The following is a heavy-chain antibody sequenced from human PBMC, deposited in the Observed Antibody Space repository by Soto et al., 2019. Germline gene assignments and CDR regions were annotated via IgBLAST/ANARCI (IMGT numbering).Heavy chain of an antibody. V-gene: IGHV3-7*01. CDR3: ARGIIVVVPAATYYMDV. J-gene: IGHJ4*02. CDR1: GFTFSSYW. CDR2: IKQDGSEK. Sequence: EVQLVESGGGLVQPGGSLRLSCAASGFTFSSYWMSWVRQAPGKGLEWVANIKQDGSEKYYVDSVKGRFTISRDNAKNSLYLQMNSLRAEDTAVYYCARGIIVVVPAATYYMDVWGQGTLVTVSS. D-gene: IGHD2-2*01.